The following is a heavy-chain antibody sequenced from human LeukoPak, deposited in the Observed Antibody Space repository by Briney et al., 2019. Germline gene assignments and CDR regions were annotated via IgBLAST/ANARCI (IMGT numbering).Heavy chain of an antibody. J-gene: IGHJ6*03. V-gene: IGHV1-46*01. D-gene: IGHD2-15*01. CDR3: VRDQLPVAAAPKSRYYYYYMDV. CDR2: INPSVGST. CDR1: GYTFTSCD. Sequence: ASVKVSCKASGYTFTSCDMHWVRQAPGQGREWMGVINPSVGSTSYAQKFQGRVTMTRDTSTSRVYMELSSLRSEDTAVYYCVRDQLPVAAAPKSRYYYYYMDVLGKGTTVTVSS.